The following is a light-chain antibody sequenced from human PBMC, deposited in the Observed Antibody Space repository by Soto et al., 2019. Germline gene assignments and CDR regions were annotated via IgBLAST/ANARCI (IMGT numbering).Light chain of an antibody. V-gene: IGKV3-20*01. CDR1: RSVSSSF. CDR2: DAS. J-gene: IGKJ1*01. CDR3: QQYGSSPWT. Sequence: ESVLTQSPGTLSWSPGERATLSCRASRSVSSSFLAWYQQKPGQTPRLLIYDASSRATGIPDRFSGSGSGTDFTLTISRLEPEDFAVYFCQQYGSSPWTVGQGTKVDIK.